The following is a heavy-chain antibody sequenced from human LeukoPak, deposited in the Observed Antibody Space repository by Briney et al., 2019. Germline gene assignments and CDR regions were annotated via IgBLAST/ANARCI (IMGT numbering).Heavy chain of an antibody. CDR2: INPNSGGT. CDR1: GYTFTSYY. CDR3: ARDYGSYYDSSGYYLYGLGY. V-gene: IGHV1-2*06. Sequence: ASVKVSCKASGYTFTSYYMHWVRQAPGQGLEWMGRINPNSGGTNYAQKFQGRVTMTRDTSISTAYMELSRLRSDDTAVYYCARDYGSYYDSSGYYLYGLGYWGQGTLVTVSS. J-gene: IGHJ4*02. D-gene: IGHD3-22*01.